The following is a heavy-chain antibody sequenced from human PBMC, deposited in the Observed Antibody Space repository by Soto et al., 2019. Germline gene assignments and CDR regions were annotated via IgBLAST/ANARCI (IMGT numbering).Heavy chain of an antibody. CDR2: IWYDGSNK. D-gene: IGHD2-2*01. V-gene: IGHV3-33*03. CDR1: GFTFSSYG. Sequence: QPGGSLRLSCAASGFTFSSYGMHWVRQAPGKGLEWVAVIWYDGSNKYYADSVKGRFAISRDDSNSMVYLQMNSLKIEDTAVYYCTTDSYSSITIVRFDYWGHGTLVTVSS. CDR3: TTDSYSSITIVRFDY. J-gene: IGHJ4*01.